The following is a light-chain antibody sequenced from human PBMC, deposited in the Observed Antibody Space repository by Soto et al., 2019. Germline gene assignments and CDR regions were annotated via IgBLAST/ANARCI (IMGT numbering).Light chain of an antibody. CDR2: AAS. Sequence: DIQMTQSPSSLSASVEDRVIITCRASQSISNHLNWYQQKPGKAPKLLIFAASSLQSGVPSRFSGSRSGPLFTLFLISLQPVDFATYYCHPCYSSPLPFGGG. CDR1: QSISNH. CDR3: HPCYSSPLP. V-gene: IGKV1-39*01. J-gene: IGKJ4*01.